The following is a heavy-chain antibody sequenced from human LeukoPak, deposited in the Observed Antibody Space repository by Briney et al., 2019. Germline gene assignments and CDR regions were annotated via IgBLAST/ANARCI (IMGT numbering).Heavy chain of an antibody. Sequence: PGRSLRLSCTGSGFSLGDFALSWVRQALGKGLEWVGLIRSQSYGEMTYYAASVKGRFSLSRDNSKSIAYLRMSSLKTEDPAVSYCSHWREDLTGYYRLDFWGQGTLVSVSS. J-gene: IGHJ4*02. CDR3: SHWREDLTGYYRLDF. V-gene: IGHV3-49*04. D-gene: IGHD3-22*01. CDR2: IRSQSYGEMT. CDR1: GFSLGDFA.